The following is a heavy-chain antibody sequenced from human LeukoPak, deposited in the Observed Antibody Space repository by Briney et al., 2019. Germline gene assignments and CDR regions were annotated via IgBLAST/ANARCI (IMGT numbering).Heavy chain of an antibody. CDR1: GFSLTTNGMC. CDR3: ARTQMSYDYVWGSYRQYYFDY. Sequence: SGPALVKPTQTLTLTCTFSGFSLTTNGMCVSWIRQPPGKALEWLALIPWDDDKYYSTSLKTRLAISKDASKTRVVLTMTYMDPEDTATYYCARTQMSYDYVWGSYRQYYFDYWGQGVPVTVSS. J-gene: IGHJ4*02. V-gene: IGHV2-70*13. CDR2: IPWDDDK. D-gene: IGHD3-16*02.